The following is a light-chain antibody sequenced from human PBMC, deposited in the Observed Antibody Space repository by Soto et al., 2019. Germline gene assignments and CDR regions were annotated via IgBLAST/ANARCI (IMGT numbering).Light chain of an antibody. CDR3: CSYAGGYV. V-gene: IGLV2-11*01. CDR1: SSDVGGHDY. Sequence: QSALTQPRSVSGSPGQSVTISCTGTSSDVGGHDYVSWYQQHPGKAPKLMIYDVSKRPSGVPDRFSGSKSGNTASLTISGLQAEDEADYYCCSYAGGYVFGTGTKVTVL. J-gene: IGLJ1*01. CDR2: DVS.